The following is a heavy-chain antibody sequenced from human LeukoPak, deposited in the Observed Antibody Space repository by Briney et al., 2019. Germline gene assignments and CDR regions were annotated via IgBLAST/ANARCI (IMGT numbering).Heavy chain of an antibody. V-gene: IGHV4-61*02. D-gene: IGHD3-22*01. CDR1: GGSISSGSYY. J-gene: IGHJ4*02. CDR3: ARDTYYYDSSGYYQIDY. CDR2: IYTSGST. Sequence: PSETLSLTCTVSGGSISSGSYYWSWIRQPAGKGLEWIGRIYTSGSTNYNPSLKSRVTISVDTSKNQSSLKLSSVTAADTAVYYCARDTYYYDSSGYYQIDYWGQGTLVTVSS.